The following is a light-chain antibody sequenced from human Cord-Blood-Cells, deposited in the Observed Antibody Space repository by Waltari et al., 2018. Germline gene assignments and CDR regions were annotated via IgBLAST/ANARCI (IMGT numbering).Light chain of an antibody. Sequence: DIQMTQSPSTLFASVGDRVTITCRASQSISSWLAWYQQKPGKAPKLLIYKASILESGVPSRFSGSGSGTEFTLTISSLQPDDFATYYCQQYNSYPTFGGGTKVEIK. J-gene: IGKJ4*01. CDR1: QSISSW. V-gene: IGKV1-5*03. CDR3: QQYNSYPT. CDR2: KAS.